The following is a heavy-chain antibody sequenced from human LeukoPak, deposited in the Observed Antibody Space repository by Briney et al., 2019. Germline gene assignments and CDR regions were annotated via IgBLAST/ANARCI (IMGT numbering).Heavy chain of an antibody. V-gene: IGHV4-59*01. CDR1: GGSISSYF. Sequence: PSETLSLTCAVSGGSISSYFWHWIRQPPGKGVEWIGYISYSWSTNYNLSLKSRVTISRDTSKNQFSLKLSSVTAADTAVYYCATNYYDSSGYYYGLGYWGQGTLVTVSS. CDR3: ATNYYDSSGYYYGLGY. CDR2: ISYSWST. D-gene: IGHD3-22*01. J-gene: IGHJ4*02.